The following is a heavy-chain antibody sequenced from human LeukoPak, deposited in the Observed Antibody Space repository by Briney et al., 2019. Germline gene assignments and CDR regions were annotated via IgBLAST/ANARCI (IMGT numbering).Heavy chain of an antibody. J-gene: IGHJ3*02. Sequence: GGTLRLSCAASGFTFSSYGMSWVRQAPGKGLEWVSAISGSGGSTYYADSVKGRFTISRDNAKNSLYLQMNSLRDEDTAVYYCARVVRQWLAYDAFDIWGQGTMVTVSS. CDR3: ARVVRQWLAYDAFDI. D-gene: IGHD6-19*01. V-gene: IGHV3-23*01. CDR1: GFTFSSYG. CDR2: ISGSGGST.